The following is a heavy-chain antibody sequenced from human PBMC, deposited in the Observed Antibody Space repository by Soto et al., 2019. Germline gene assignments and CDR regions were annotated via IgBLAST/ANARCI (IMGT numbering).Heavy chain of an antibody. J-gene: IGHJ6*01. CDR1: GGSISSSSYY. V-gene: IGHV4-39*07. Sequence: SETLSLTCTVSGGSISSSSYYWGWIRQPPGKGLEWIGSIYYSGSTYYNPSLKSRVTISVDTSKNQFSLKLSSVTAADTAVYYCARADYYGSGSYYKRPRYYYYGMDVWGQGTTVT. CDR2: IYYSGST. D-gene: IGHD3-10*01. CDR3: ARADYYGSGSYYKRPRYYYYGMDV.